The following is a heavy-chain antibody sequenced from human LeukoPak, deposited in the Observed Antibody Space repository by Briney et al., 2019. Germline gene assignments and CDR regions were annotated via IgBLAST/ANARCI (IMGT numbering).Heavy chain of an antibody. CDR2: ISWDGGST. J-gene: IGHJ4*02. Sequence: PGGSLRLSCAASGFTFDDYAMHWVRQAPGKGLEWVSLISWDGGSTYYADSVKGRFTISRDNAKNSLYLQMNSLRGEDTAVYHCARKGQFVDRSIDYWGQGTLVTVSS. D-gene: IGHD3-9*01. V-gene: IGHV3-43D*03. CDR1: GFTFDDYA. CDR3: ARKGQFVDRSIDY.